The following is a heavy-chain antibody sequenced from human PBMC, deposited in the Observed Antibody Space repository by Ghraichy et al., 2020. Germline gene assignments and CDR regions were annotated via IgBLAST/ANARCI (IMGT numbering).Heavy chain of an antibody. J-gene: IGHJ4*02. CDR3: AKGRVLLWFGEYRYFDY. CDR2: ISGSGGST. D-gene: IGHD3-10*01. Sequence: GESLNISCAASGFTFSSYAMSWVRQAPGKGLEWVSAISGSGGSTYYADSVKGRFTISRDNSKNTLYLQMNSLRAEDTAVYYCAKGRVLLWFGEYRYFDYWGQGTLVTVSS. V-gene: IGHV3-23*01. CDR1: GFTFSSYA.